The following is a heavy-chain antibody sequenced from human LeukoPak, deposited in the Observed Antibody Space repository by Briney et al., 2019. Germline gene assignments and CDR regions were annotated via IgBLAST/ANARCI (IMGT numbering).Heavy chain of an antibody. J-gene: IGHJ4*02. CDR2: ISGSGGST. V-gene: IGHV3-23*01. D-gene: IGHD5-12*01. CDR3: AKVGFGSGHSGYDYSDY. CDR1: GFTFSSYA. Sequence: GESLRLSCAASGFTFSSYAMSWVRQAPGKGLEWVSAISGSGGSTYYADSVKGRFTISRDNSKNTLYLQMNSLRAEDTAVYYCAKVGFGSGHSGYDYSDYWGQGTLVTVSS.